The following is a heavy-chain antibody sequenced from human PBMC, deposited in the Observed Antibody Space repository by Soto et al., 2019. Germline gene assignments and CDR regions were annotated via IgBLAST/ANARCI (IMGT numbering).Heavy chain of an antibody. D-gene: IGHD3-3*01. Sequence: QITLNESGPTVVKPTETLTLTCTFSGFSLTTSGVGVGWVRQSPGKAPEWLAFIYWDDDKRYSTSLKSRLTITKKTSKNQVVLTMANVDPADTATYYCAHRVLRAVFGLVTTTAIYFDFWGQGTPVVVSS. V-gene: IGHV2-5*02. J-gene: IGHJ4*02. CDR1: GFSLTTSGVG. CDR2: IYWDDDK. CDR3: AHRVLRAVFGLVTTTAIYFDF.